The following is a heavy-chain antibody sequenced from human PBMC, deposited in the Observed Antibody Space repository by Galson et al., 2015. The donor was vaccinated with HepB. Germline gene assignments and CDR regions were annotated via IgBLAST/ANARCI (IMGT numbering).Heavy chain of an antibody. CDR1: GYTFTSSY. D-gene: IGHD3-10*01. Sequence: SVKVSCKASGYTFTSSYMHWVRQAPGQGLEWMGIINPSGGSTSYAQKFQGRVTMTRDTSTSTVYMELSSLRSEDTAVYYCATRSGSYYNGFDYWGQGTLVTVSS. J-gene: IGHJ4*02. CDR2: INPSGGST. V-gene: IGHV1-46*01. CDR3: ATRSGSYYNGFDY.